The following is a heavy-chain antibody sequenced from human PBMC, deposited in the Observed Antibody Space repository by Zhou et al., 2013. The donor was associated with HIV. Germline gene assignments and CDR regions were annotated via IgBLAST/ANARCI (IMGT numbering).Heavy chain of an antibody. CDR3: ARSPXPLSPMATPGYYFDY. D-gene: IGHD5-12*01. CDR1: GYTFTGYY. V-gene: IGHV1-2*04. J-gene: IGHJ4*02. Sequence: QVQLVQSGAEVKKPGSSVKVSCKASGYTFTGYYMHWVRQAPGQGLEWMGWINPNSGGTNYAQKFQGWVTMTRDTSISTAYMELSRLRSDDTAVYYCARSPXPLSPMATPGYYFDYWGQGTLVTVSS. CDR2: INPNSGGT.